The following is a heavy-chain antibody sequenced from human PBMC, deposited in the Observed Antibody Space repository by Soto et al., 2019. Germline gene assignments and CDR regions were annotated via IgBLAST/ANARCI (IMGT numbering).Heavy chain of an antibody. V-gene: IGHV1-18*01. CDR1: GYTFTSYG. J-gene: IGHJ3*02. CDR3: ARDTRRYSGYDYSHDAFDI. Sequence: QVQLVQSGAEVKKPGASVKVSCKASGYTFTSYGISWVRQAPGQGVEWMGWISAYNGNTNYAQKLQGRVTMTTDTSTSTAYMELRSLRPDDTAVYYCARDTRRYSGYDYSHDAFDIWGQGTMVTVSS. D-gene: IGHD5-12*01. CDR2: ISAYNGNT.